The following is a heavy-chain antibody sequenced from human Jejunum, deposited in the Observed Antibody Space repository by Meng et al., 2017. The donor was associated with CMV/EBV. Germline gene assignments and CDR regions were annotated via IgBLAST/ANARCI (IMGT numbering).Heavy chain of an antibody. Sequence: GDYYWSWIRHTPGKGLEWIGYIFFGGNTYYNPSLNGRVTISEDTSKNQLSLEVTSVTAADTAVYYCARTPHYTDISGYYYPYYFDYWGQGTLVTVSS. V-gene: IGHV4-30-4*08. CDR2: IFFGGNT. D-gene: IGHD3-22*01. CDR1: GDYY. CDR3: ARTPHYTDISGYYYPYYFDY. J-gene: IGHJ4*02.